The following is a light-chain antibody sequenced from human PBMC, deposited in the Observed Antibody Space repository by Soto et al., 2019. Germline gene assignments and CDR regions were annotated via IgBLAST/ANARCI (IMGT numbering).Light chain of an antibody. CDR3: QQYASSPRT. CDR1: QSVAGSY. Sequence: EIVLTQSPGTLSVSPGERATLSCRASQSVAGSYLAWYQQKPGQAPRLLIYGASSRATGIPDRFSGSGSETDFTLTIRRLEPEDFAVYYCQQYASSPRTFGQGTKVEI. CDR2: GAS. V-gene: IGKV3-20*01. J-gene: IGKJ1*01.